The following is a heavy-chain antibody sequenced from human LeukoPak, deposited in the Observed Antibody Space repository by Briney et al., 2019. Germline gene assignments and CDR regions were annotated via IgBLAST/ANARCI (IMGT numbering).Heavy chain of an antibody. Sequence: PGGSLRLSCAASGFTFSSYAMHWVRQAPGKGLEWVAVISYDGSNKYYADSVKGRFTISRDNSKNTLYLQMNSLRAEDTALYYCAKDKSLGGYSYGSFDYWGQGTLVTVSS. J-gene: IGHJ4*02. CDR2: ISYDGSNK. D-gene: IGHD5-18*01. V-gene: IGHV3-30-3*01. CDR1: GFTFSSYA. CDR3: AKDKSLGGYSYGSFDY.